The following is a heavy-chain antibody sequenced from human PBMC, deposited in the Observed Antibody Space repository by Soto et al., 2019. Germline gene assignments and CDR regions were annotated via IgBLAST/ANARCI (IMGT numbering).Heavy chain of an antibody. CDR2: VYSGGAT. D-gene: IGHD3-10*01. CDR1: GFTVSSNY. J-gene: IGHJ4*02. CDR3: VSWRYGSEIH. V-gene: IGHV3-53*04. Sequence: EVRLVESGGGLVQPGGSLRLSCAAFGFTVSSNYMTWIRLAPGKGLEWVSLVYSGGATHYAASVKRRFTISTHSSQNTLFLQMNSLITEDTATYDCVSWRYGSEIHWGQGTKVTVSS.